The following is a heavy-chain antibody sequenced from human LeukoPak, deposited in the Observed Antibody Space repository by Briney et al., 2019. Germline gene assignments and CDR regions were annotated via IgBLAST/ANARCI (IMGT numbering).Heavy chain of an antibody. D-gene: IGHD2-21*01. CDR1: KFNFNNYG. Sequence: GGSLRLSCTTSKFNFNNYGMTWVRQAPGKGPEWVSSISGSGGSTQYAASVQGRFTISRDNSKNTLYLQMNSLRVEDTAVYYCARGLCGGDCYDYWGQGTLVTVSS. CDR2: ISGSGGST. V-gene: IGHV3-23*01. J-gene: IGHJ4*02. CDR3: ARGLCGGDCYDY.